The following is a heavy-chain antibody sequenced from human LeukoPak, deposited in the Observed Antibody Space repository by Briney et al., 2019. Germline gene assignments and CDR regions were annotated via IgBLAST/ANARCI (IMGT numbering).Heavy chain of an antibody. D-gene: IGHD1-26*01. Sequence: SQTLSLTCTVSGGSISSGSYYWSWIRQPAGKGLEWIGRIYTSGSTNCNPSLKSRVTMSVDTSKNQFSLKLSSVTAADTAVYYCASGRYSGTYSLDYWGQGTLVTVSS. CDR3: ASGRYSGTYSLDY. CDR2: IYTSGST. CDR1: GGSISSGSYY. J-gene: IGHJ4*02. V-gene: IGHV4-61*02.